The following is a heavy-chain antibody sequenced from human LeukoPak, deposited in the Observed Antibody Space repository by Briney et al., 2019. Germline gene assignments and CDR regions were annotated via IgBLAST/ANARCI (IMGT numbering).Heavy chain of an antibody. Sequence: PSETLSLTCVVSGYSISSGYYWGWIRQPPGKGLEWIGNIYHSGSTYYNPSLKSRVTMSVDTSKNQFSLKLSSMTAADTAVYYCARACSNYCHYMDVWGKGTTVTVSS. CDR2: IYHSGST. V-gene: IGHV4-38-2*01. CDR1: GYSISSGYY. J-gene: IGHJ6*03. CDR3: ARACSNYCHYMDV. D-gene: IGHD2-15*01.